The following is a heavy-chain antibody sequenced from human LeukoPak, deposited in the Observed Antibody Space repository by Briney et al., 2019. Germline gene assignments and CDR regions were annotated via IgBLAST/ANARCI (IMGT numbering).Heavy chain of an antibody. CDR3: ARQGPGGYYDSSGYYVLYWYFDL. J-gene: IGHJ2*01. V-gene: IGHV4-4*02. D-gene: IGHD3-22*01. Sequence: KPSGTLSLTCDVSGGSITQTNYWTWVRPPPGKGLEWIGEVNLQGSTNYNPSLMRRVAISVDTSANHVSLQLTSVTAADTAVYYCARQGPGGYYDSSGYYVLYWYFDLWGRGTLVTVSS. CDR2: VNLQGST. CDR1: GGSITQTNY.